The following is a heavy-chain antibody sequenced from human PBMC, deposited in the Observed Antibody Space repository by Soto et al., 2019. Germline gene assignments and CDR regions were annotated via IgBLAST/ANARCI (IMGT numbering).Heavy chain of an antibody. Sequence: QVQLVQSGAEVKKTGSSVKVSCKASGGTFSSYAISWVRQAPGQGLEWMGGIIPIFGTANYAQKLQGRVTITADESTSTAYMELSSLRSEDTAVYYCARDRGYYDSSGQSSDWYFDLWGRGTLVTVSS. V-gene: IGHV1-69*01. D-gene: IGHD3-22*01. CDR2: IIPIFGTA. J-gene: IGHJ2*01. CDR1: GGTFSSYA. CDR3: ARDRGYYDSSGQSSDWYFDL.